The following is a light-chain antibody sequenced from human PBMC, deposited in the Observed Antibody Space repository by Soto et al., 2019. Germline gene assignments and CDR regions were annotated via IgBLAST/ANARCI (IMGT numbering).Light chain of an antibody. CDR3: SSYRRGSTYI. CDR1: SSDVGGYNY. J-gene: IGLJ1*01. Sequence: QSALTQPASVSGSPGQSITVSCTGTSSDVGGYNYVSWYQQHPGKAPRLMIYDVTNRPSGVSDRFSGSKSGNTASLTISGLKYETEADYYCSSYRRGSTYIFGTGTKVXVL. V-gene: IGLV2-14*03. CDR2: DVT.